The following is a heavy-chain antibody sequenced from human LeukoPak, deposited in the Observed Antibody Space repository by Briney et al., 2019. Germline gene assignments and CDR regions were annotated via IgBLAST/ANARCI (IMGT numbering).Heavy chain of an antibody. CDR3: ARGPPWGDYVPFGYYFDY. CDR2: IIPIFGTA. Sequence: GSSVKVSCKASGGTFSSYAISWVRQAPGQGLEWMGGIIPIFGTANYAQKFQGRVTITTDESTSTAYMELSSLRSEDTAVYYCARGPPWGDYVPFGYYFDYWGQGTLVTVSS. V-gene: IGHV1-69*05. CDR1: GGTFSSYA. D-gene: IGHD4-17*01. J-gene: IGHJ4*02.